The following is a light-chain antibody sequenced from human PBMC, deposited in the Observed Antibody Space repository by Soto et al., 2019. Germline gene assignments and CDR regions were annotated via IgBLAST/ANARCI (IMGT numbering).Light chain of an antibody. Sequence: EVVLTQSPATLSLSPGETATLSCRASQSVSNYLAWYQQKPGQAPRLLIYDTSKSATGIPARFSGSGSGTDLTLTISSLEPEDLAVYFCQQRSGWPPSLTFGGGTKVEIK. J-gene: IGKJ4*01. CDR3: QQRSGWPPSLT. CDR2: DTS. CDR1: QSVSNY. V-gene: IGKV3-11*01.